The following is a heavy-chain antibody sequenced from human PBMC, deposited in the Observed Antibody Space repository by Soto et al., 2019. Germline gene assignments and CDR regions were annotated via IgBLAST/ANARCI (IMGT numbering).Heavy chain of an antibody. J-gene: IGHJ3*02. V-gene: IGHV4-61*01. Sequence: SETLSLTCTVSGGSVSSGSYYWTWIRQPPGKGLEWIGHIYYSGSTGYNPSLKSRVTFSVDMSKNQFSLKMSSVTAADTAVYYCARDLAYYYDSSDYQAAFDIWGQGTMATVSS. CDR1: GGSVSSGSYY. CDR3: ARDLAYYYDSSDYQAAFDI. CDR2: IYYSGST. D-gene: IGHD3-22*01.